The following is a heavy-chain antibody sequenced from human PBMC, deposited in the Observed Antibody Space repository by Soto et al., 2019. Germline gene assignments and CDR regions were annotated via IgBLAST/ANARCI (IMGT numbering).Heavy chain of an antibody. CDR1: GDSISSGGYY. CDR2: TSYSGST. V-gene: IGHV4-31*03. J-gene: IGHJ2*01. CDR3: ARDEGAQFDWYFDL. Sequence: QVQLQESGPGLVKPSQTLSLTCSVSGDSISSGGYYWNWIRQLPGKGLEWIGYTSYSGSTYYNPSLNSRANISVDTSKNQFSLKLTSVTAADTAVYYCARDEGAQFDWYFDLWGRGTLVTVSS.